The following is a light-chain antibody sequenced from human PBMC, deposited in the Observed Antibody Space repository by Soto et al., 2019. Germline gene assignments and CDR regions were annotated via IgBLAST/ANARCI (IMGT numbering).Light chain of an antibody. CDR3: TSYSRSTALL. V-gene: IGLV2-14*01. CDR2: EVY. CDR1: SSDIGTYNY. Sequence: QSALAQPASVSASTGQSITISCAGTSSDIGTYNYVSWYQHLPGKAPKLMIYEVYKRASGVSDRFSGSKSATTASLTISGLQAEDEAYYYCTSYSRSTALLFGGGTKVTVL. J-gene: IGLJ3*02.